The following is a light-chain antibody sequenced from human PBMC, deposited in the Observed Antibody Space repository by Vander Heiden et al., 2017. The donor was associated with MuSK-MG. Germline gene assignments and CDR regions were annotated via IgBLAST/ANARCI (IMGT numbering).Light chain of an antibody. CDR2: RNN. J-gene: IGLJ2*01. CDR1: TSNIGSNT. Sequence: QSVLTQPPSASGTPGQRVTISCSGSTSNIGSNTVNWYQQLPGTAPNLLIYRNNQRPSGVPDRFSGSKSGSSASLAISGLQSEDEADYYCAAWDDSLRGVFGGGTKVTVL. V-gene: IGLV1-44*01. CDR3: AAWDDSLRGV.